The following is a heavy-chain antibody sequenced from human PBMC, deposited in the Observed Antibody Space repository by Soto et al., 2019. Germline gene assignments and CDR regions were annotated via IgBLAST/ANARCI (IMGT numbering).Heavy chain of an antibody. CDR2: ISYDGSNK. V-gene: IGHV3-30-3*01. D-gene: IGHD5-12*01. CDR1: GFTFSSYA. J-gene: IGHJ4*02. Sequence: QVQLVESGGGVVQPGRSLRLSCAASGFTFSSYAMHWVRQAPGKGLEWVAVISYDGSNKYYADSVKGRFTTSRDNSKNTLYLQMNSLRAEDTAVYYCARDHVATAHFDYWGQGTLVTVSS. CDR3: ARDHVATAHFDY.